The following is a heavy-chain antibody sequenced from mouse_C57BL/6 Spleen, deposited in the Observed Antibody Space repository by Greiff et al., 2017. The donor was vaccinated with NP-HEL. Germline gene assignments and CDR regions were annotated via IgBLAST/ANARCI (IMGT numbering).Heavy chain of an antibody. Sequence: EVKLVESGGGLVKPGGSLKLSCAASGFTFSSYTMSWVRQTPEKRLEWVATISGGGGNTYYPDSVKGRFTISRDNAKNTLYLQMSSLRSEDTALYYCASQANWAAWFAYWGQGTLVTVSA. CDR1: GFTFSSYT. CDR3: ASQANWAAWFAY. D-gene: IGHD4-1*01. V-gene: IGHV5-9*01. J-gene: IGHJ3*01. CDR2: ISGGGGNT.